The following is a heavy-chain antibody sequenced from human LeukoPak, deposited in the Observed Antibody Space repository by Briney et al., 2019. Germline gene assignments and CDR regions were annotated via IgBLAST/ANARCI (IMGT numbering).Heavy chain of an antibody. J-gene: IGHJ6*02. D-gene: IGHD3-22*01. CDR2: ISYDGSNK. Sequence: PGRSLRLSCAASGFTFSSYGMHWVRQAPGKGLEWVAVISYDGSNKYYADSVKGRFTISRDNSKNTLYLQMNSLRAEDTAVYYCAKGYYDSSGYYLYYYGMDVWGQGTTVTVSS. V-gene: IGHV3-30*18. CDR3: AKGYYDSSGYYLYYYGMDV. CDR1: GFTFSSYG.